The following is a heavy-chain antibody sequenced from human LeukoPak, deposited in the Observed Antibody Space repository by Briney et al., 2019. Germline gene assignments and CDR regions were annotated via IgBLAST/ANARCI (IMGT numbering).Heavy chain of an antibody. CDR2: ISAYNGNT. D-gene: IGHD3-3*01. V-gene: IGHV1-18*01. CDR3: ARDRAVVAPYDFWSSNAFDI. Sequence: ASVKVSCKASGYTFTSYGISWVRQAPGQGLEWMGWISAYNGNTDYAQKLQGRVTMTTDTSTSTAYMELRSLRSDDTAVYYCARDRAVVAPYDFWSSNAFDIWGQGTMVTVSS. J-gene: IGHJ3*02. CDR1: GYTFTSYG.